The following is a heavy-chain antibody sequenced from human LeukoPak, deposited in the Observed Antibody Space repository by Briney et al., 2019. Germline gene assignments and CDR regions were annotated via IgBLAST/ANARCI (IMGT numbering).Heavy chain of an antibody. Sequence: ASVNVSCKTSGYSFTGNFIHWVRQAPGQGLEWMGWINPNSGVTDYAQKFQGRVTMTRDTSISTAYMELGRLRSDDTAVYYCARGEWLRFFDYWGQGTLVTVSS. CDR3: ARGEWLRFFDY. CDR2: INPNSGVT. D-gene: IGHD5-12*01. J-gene: IGHJ4*02. CDR1: GYSFTGNF. V-gene: IGHV1-2*02.